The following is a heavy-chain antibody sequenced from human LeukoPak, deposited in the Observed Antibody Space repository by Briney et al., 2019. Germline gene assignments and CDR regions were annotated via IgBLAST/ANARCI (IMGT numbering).Heavy chain of an antibody. J-gene: IGHJ6*03. Sequence: ASVKVSCKASRGTFSSYAISWVRQAPGQGLEWMGGIIPIFGTANYAQKFQGRVTITADESTSTAYMELSSLRSEDTAVYYCARTGPAAIRGGYYYYYMDVWGKGTTVTVSS. CDR2: IIPIFGTA. V-gene: IGHV1-69*13. D-gene: IGHD2-2*02. CDR3: ARTGPAAIRGGYYYYYMDV. CDR1: RGTFSSYA.